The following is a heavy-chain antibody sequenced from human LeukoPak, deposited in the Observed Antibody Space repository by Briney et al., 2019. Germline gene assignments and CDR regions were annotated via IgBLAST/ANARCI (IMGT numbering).Heavy chain of an antibody. CDR3: AKEGGSSKAYYYYYYMDV. V-gene: IGHV3-43*01. CDR1: GFTFDDYT. Sequence: GGSLRLSCAASGFTFDDYTMHWVRHAPGKGLEWVSLISWDGGSTYYADSVKGRFTISRDNSKNSLYLQMNSLRTEDTALYYCAKEGGSSKAYYYYYYMDVWGKGTTVTVSS. J-gene: IGHJ6*03. CDR2: ISWDGGST. D-gene: IGHD6-6*01.